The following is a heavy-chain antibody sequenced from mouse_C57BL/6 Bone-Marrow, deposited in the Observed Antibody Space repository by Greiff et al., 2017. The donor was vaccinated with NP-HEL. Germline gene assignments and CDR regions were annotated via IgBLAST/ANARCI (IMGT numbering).Heavy chain of an antibody. D-gene: IGHD1-1*01. CDR1: GYAFSSSW. CDR2: IYPGDGDT. CDR3: AGRAVAPHFDC. Sequence: QVQLKQSGPELVKPGASVKISCKASGYAFSSSWMNWVKQRPGKGLEWIGRIYPGDGDTNYNGKFKGKATLTADKSSSTAYMQLSSLTSEDSAVYFSAGRAVAPHFDCWGPGTTLTVSS. J-gene: IGHJ2*01. V-gene: IGHV1-82*01.